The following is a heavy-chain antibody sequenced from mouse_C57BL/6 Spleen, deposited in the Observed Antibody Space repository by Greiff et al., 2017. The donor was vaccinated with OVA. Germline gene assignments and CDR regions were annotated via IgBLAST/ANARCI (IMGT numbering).Heavy chain of an antibody. CDR3: ARNRIYYDYDGFAY. CDR2: IWSGGSR. J-gene: IGHJ3*01. V-gene: IGHV2-2*01. D-gene: IGHD2-4*01. CDR1: GFSLTSYG. Sequence: VQLQESGPGLVQPSQSLSITCTVSGFSLTSYGVHWVRQSPGKGLEWLGVIWSGGSRDYNAAFISSLSISKDNSNSQVFFKMNSLQADDTAIYYCARNRIYYDYDGFAYWGQGTLVTVSA.